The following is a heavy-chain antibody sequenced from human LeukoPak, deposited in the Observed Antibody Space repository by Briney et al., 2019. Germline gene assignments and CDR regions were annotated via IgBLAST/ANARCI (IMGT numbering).Heavy chain of an antibody. D-gene: IGHD3-22*01. CDR1: GFTVSSNY. J-gene: IGHJ4*02. CDR2: IYSGGST. Sequence: QPGGSLRLSCAASGFTVSSNYMSWVRQAPGKGLEWVSVIYSGGSTYYADSVKGRFTISRDNSKNTLYLQMNSLRAEDTAVYYCARGNYYYDSSGYFDFDYWGQGTLVSVSS. CDR3: ARGNYYYDSSGYFDFDY. V-gene: IGHV3-53*01.